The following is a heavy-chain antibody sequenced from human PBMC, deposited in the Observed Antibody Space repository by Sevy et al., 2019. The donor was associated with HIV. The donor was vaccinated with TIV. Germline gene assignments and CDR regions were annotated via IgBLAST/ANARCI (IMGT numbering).Heavy chain of an antibody. CDR2: ISSSSSYI. J-gene: IGHJ6*03. Sequence: GGSLRLSCAASGFTFSSYSMNWVRQAPGKGLEWVSSISSSSSYIYYADSVKGRFTISRDNAKNSLYLQMNSLRAEDTTVYYCARGGGFIAARTPLGYYYYYMDVWGKWTTVTVSS. V-gene: IGHV3-21*01. D-gene: IGHD6-6*01. CDR1: GFTFSSYS. CDR3: ARGGGFIAARTPLGYYYYYMDV.